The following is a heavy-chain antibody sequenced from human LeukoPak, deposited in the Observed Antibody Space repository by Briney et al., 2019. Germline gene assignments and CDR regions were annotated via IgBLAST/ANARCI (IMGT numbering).Heavy chain of an antibody. CDR2: IKEDGSQK. V-gene: IGHV3-7*01. D-gene: IGHD3-3*01. Sequence: GGSLRLSCGASEFTFSRYWMSWVRQAPGRGLEWVGNIKEDGSQKYYADSVKGRFTISRDNAKNSLYLQMNSLRAEDTAVYYCARDWRGLLIHRRGFDYWGQGTLVTVSS. CDR1: EFTFSRYW. CDR3: ARDWRGLLIHRRGFDY. J-gene: IGHJ4*02.